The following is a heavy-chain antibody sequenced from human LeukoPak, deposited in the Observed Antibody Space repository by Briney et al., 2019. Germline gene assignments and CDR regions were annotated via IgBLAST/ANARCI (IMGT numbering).Heavy chain of an antibody. Sequence: PGGSLRLSCAASGFTFSNYDMHWVRQAPGKGLEWVAFIRYDGGNKYYADSVKGRFTISRDNSKNTLYLQMDSLRAEDTAVYYCARAEVHQLWLLNYYYMDVWGKGTTVTVSS. V-gene: IGHV3-30*02. CDR2: IRYDGGNK. CDR1: GFTFSNYD. CDR3: ARAEVHQLWLLNYYYMDV. J-gene: IGHJ6*03. D-gene: IGHD5-18*01.